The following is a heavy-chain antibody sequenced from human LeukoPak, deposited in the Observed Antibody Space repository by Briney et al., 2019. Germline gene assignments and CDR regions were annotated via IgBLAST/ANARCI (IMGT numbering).Heavy chain of an antibody. CDR2: ISSSGSTI. J-gene: IGHJ6*04. D-gene: IGHD3-10*02. V-gene: IGHV3-48*04. CDR3: AELGITMIGGV. Sequence: GGSLRLSCSASGFTFSSYGMHWVRQAPGKGLEWVSYISSSGSTIYYADSVKGRFTISRDNAKNSLYLQMNSLRAEDTAVYYCAELGITMIGGVWGKGTTVTISS. CDR1: GFTFSSYG.